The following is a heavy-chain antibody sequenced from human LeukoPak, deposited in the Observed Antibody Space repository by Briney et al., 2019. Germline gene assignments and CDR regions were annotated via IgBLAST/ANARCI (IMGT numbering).Heavy chain of an antibody. D-gene: IGHD3-10*01. Sequence: GGSLRLSCAASGFTFSSYSMNWVRRAPGKGLEWVSYISSDSRTIYYADSVKGRFTISRDNAKNSQYLQMKSLRDEDTAVYYCARYGSGTSYITNYFDYWGQGTLVTVSS. CDR2: ISSDSRTI. V-gene: IGHV3-48*02. CDR1: GFTFSSYS. CDR3: ARYGSGTSYITNYFDY. J-gene: IGHJ4*02.